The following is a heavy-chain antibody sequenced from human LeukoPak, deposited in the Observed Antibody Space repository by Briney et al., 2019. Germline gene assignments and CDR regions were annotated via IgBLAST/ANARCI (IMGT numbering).Heavy chain of an antibody. Sequence: GGSLRLSCAASGFIFSSYAMSWVRQAPGKGLEWVSAISGSGGSTYYADSVKGRFTISRDNSKNTLYLQMNSLRAEDTAVYYCAKAPVATRSLNYWGQGTLVTVSS. D-gene: IGHD5-12*01. CDR3: AKAPVATRSLNY. J-gene: IGHJ4*02. CDR2: ISGSGGST. CDR1: GFIFSSYA. V-gene: IGHV3-23*01.